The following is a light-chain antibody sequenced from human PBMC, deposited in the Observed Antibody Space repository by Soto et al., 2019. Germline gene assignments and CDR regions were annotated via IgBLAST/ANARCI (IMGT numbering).Light chain of an antibody. CDR2: GAS. CDR3: HQYNNWPPST. J-gene: IGKJ5*01. Sequence: EIVLTQSPGTLSLSPGERATLSCRASQSVSSNLAWYQQKPGQAPRLLIYGASTRATGIPARFSGSGSGTEFTLTINSLQSEDFGVYYCHQYNNWPPSTFGQGTRLEIK. CDR1: QSVSSN. V-gene: IGKV3-15*01.